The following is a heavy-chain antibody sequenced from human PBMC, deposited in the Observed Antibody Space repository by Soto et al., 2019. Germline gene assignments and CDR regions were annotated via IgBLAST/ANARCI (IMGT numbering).Heavy chain of an antibody. J-gene: IGHJ6*02. V-gene: IGHV4-34*01. Sequence: SETLSLTCAVYGGSFSGYYWSWIRQPPGKGLEWIGEINHSGSTNYNPSLKSRVTISVDTSKNQFSLKLSSVTAADTAVYYCARGFSELVDLYYYYYGMDVWGQGTTVTVSS. D-gene: IGHD6-13*01. CDR2: INHSGST. CDR1: GGSFSGYY. CDR3: ARGFSELVDLYYYYYGMDV.